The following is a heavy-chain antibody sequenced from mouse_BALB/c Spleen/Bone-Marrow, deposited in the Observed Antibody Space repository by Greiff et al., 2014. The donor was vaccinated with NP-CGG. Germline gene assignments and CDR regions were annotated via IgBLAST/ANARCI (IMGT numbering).Heavy chain of an antibody. V-gene: IGHV1-80*01. J-gene: IGHJ3*01. CDR1: GYAFSSYW. Sequence: QVQLKESGAELLRPGSSVKISCKASGYAFSSYWMNWVRQRPGQGLEWIGQIYPGDGDTNYNGKFKGKATLTADRSSSTAYMQLSSLTSEDSAVYFCARTPWFAYWGQGTLVTVSA. CDR2: IYPGDGDT. CDR3: ARTPWFAY.